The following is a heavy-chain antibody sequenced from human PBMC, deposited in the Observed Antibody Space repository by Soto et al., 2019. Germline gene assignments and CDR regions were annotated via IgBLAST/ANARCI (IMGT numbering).Heavy chain of an antibody. CDR2: ISAYNGNT. CDR3: AREAEDSQQLVRGWFDP. CDR1: GYTFTNYG. V-gene: IGHV1-18*04. D-gene: IGHD6-13*01. J-gene: IGHJ5*02. Sequence: QVQLVQSGAEVKKPGASVKVSCKASGYTFTNYGISWVRQAPGQGLEWMGWISAYNGNTNYAQKLQGRVTMTTDTSTSTAYMELRSLRSDDTAVYYCAREAEDSQQLVRGWFDPWGQGTLVTVSS.